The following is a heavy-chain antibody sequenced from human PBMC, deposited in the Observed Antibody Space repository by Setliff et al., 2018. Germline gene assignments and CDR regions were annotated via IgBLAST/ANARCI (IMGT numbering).Heavy chain of an antibody. CDR3: IDGRNRAWGVY. Sequence: PGGSLRLSCAASGFTFSSCWMSWVRQAPGKGLEWVANVNPDGSGKYYVDSVKGRFTISRDNAKNSLYLQMDSLRVEDTAVYYCIDGRNRAWGVYWGQGTLVTVSS. CDR1: GFTFSSCW. D-gene: IGHD7-27*01. J-gene: IGHJ4*02. V-gene: IGHV3-7*01. CDR2: VNPDGSGK.